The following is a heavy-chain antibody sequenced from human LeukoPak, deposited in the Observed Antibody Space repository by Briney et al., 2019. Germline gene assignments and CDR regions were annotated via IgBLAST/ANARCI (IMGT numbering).Heavy chain of an antibody. CDR2: IYSGGST. Sequence: GGSLRLSCAASGFTVSSNYMSWVRQAPGKGLEWVSVIYSGGSTYYADSVKGQFTISRDNSKNTLYLQMNSLRAEDTAVYYCAKRVFGAFTAYFDYWGQGALVTVSS. J-gene: IGHJ4*02. CDR3: AKRVFGAFTAYFDY. D-gene: IGHD3-3*01. CDR1: GFTVSSNY. V-gene: IGHV3-53*01.